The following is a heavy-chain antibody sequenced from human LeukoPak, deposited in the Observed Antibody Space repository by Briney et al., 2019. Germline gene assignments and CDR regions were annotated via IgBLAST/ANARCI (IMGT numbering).Heavy chain of an antibody. J-gene: IGHJ6*04. CDR1: GFTFSDYY. Sequence: PGGSLRLSCAASGFTFSDYYMSWVRQAPGKGLELISYISGSSAYTKTADSVKGRFTISRDNAKNTLHLQMNSLRAEDTAVYYCAREQAPGVENFYLGLDVWDKGTTVTVSS. D-gene: IGHD3-3*01. V-gene: IGHV3-11*06. CDR3: AREQAPGVENFYLGLDV. CDR2: ISGSSAYT.